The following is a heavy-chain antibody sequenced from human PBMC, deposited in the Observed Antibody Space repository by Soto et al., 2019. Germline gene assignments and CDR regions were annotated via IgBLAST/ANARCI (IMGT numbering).Heavy chain of an antibody. J-gene: IGHJ5*02. CDR2: INHSGST. CDR1: GGSFSGYY. V-gene: IGHV4-34*01. Sequence: PSETLSLTCAVYGGSFSGYYWSWIRQPPGKGLEWIGEINHSGSTNYNPSLKSRVTMEVDTSKNQCSLKQSFVIAADTAGYYCASATRGYCSSRSCYTGEQGFDLWGQGTLVTVTS. CDR3: ASATRGYCSSRSCYTGEQGFDL. D-gene: IGHD2-2*02.